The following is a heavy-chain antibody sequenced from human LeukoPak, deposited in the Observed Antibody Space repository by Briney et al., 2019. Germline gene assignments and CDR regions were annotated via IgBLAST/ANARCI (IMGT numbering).Heavy chain of an antibody. V-gene: IGHV3-33*06. CDR2: IWYDGSNK. CDR3: AKRPLAPIVRGYYFDY. J-gene: IGHJ4*02. Sequence: PGGSLRLSCAASGFTFSSYGMHWVRQAPGKGLEWVAVIWYDGSNKYYADSVKGRFTISRDNSKNTLYLQMNSLRAEDTAVYYCAKRPLAPIVRGYYFDYWGQGTLVTVSS. CDR1: GFTFSSYG. D-gene: IGHD3-16*02.